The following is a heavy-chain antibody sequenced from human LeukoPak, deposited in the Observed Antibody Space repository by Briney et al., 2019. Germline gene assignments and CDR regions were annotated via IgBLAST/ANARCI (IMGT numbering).Heavy chain of an antibody. J-gene: IGHJ5*02. D-gene: IGHD6-6*01. Sequence: SETLSLTCTVSGGSISSSSYYWGWIRQPPGKGLEWIGSIYYSGSTYYNPSLKSRVTISVDTSKNQFSLKPSSVTAADTAVYYCARTSIAPPEWFDPWGQGTLVTVSS. CDR3: ARTSIAPPEWFDP. V-gene: IGHV4-39*01. CDR2: IYYSGST. CDR1: GGSISSSSYY.